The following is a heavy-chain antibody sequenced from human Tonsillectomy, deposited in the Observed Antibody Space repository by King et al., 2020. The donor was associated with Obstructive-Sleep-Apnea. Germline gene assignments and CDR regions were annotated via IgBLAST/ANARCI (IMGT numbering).Heavy chain of an antibody. V-gene: IGHV3-53*04. Sequence: VQLVESGGGLVQPGGSLRLSCAASGFTVSSNYMSWVRQAPGKGLEWVSVIYSGGSTYYADSVKGRFTISRHNSKNTLYLQMNSLSAEDTAVYYCARGYYYDSSGYLGYFDLWGRGTLVTVSS. J-gene: IGHJ2*01. CDR1: GFTVSSNY. D-gene: IGHD3-22*01. CDR2: IYSGGST. CDR3: ARGYYYDSSGYLGYFDL.